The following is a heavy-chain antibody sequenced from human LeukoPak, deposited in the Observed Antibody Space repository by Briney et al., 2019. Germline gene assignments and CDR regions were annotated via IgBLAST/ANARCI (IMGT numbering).Heavy chain of an antibody. J-gene: IGHJ6*02. Sequence: PGGSLRLSCAASGFTFSSYAMSWVRQAPGKGLEWVSAIIGSGGSTYYADSVKGRFTISRDNSKNTLYLQMNSLRAEDTAVYYCAKDQTRLTATFYYYYGMDVWGQGTTVTVSS. D-gene: IGHD2-21*02. CDR2: IIGSGGST. CDR3: AKDQTRLTATFYYYYGMDV. V-gene: IGHV3-23*01. CDR1: GFTFSSYA.